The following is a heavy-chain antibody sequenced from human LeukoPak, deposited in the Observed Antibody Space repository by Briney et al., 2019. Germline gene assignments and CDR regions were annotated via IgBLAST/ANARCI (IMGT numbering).Heavy chain of an antibody. CDR2: IIPIFGTA. D-gene: IGHD2-15*01. CDR1: GGTFSSYA. J-gene: IGHJ4*02. Sequence: SVKVSCKASGGTFSSYAISWVRQAPGQGLEWMGGIIPIFGTANYAQKFQGRVTITADESTSTAYMELSSLRSEDTAVYYCARDRVVVAATNFDYWGQGTLVTVSS. CDR3: ARDRVVVAATNFDY. V-gene: IGHV1-69*13.